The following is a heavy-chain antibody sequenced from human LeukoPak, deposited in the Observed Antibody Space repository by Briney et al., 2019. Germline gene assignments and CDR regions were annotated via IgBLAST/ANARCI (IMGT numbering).Heavy chain of an antibody. CDR3: ARGRGYFDY. D-gene: IGHD3-10*01. J-gene: IGHJ4*02. V-gene: IGHV3-30*04. CDR1: GFTFSSYA. CDR2: ISYDGSNK. Sequence: GGSLRLSCAASGFTFSSYAMHRVRQAPGKGLEWVAVISYDGSNKYYADSVKGRFTISRDNSKNTLYLQMNSLRAEDTAVYYCARGRGYFDYWGQGTLVTVSS.